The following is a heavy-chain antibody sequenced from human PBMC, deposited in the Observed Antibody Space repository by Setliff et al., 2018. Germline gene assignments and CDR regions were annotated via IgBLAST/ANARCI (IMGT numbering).Heavy chain of an antibody. V-gene: IGHV4-61*09. CDR2: IFPSGTT. D-gene: IGHD2-2*01. CDR1: GDSLDSGAVY. Sequence: PSETLSLTCLVSGDSLDSGAVYWTWIRQPAGKGLEWIGHIFPSGTTKYNPSLQSRVTISLDTSNHQFSLTLSSMAAADTAVYYCARTNYAVDYWGPGLLVTVSS. CDR3: ARTNYAVDY. J-gene: IGHJ4*02.